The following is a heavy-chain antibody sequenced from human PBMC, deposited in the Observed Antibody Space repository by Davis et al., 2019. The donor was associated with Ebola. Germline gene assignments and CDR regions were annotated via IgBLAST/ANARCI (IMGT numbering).Heavy chain of an antibody. D-gene: IGHD2-15*01. J-gene: IGHJ6*02. V-gene: IGHV3-30*18. CDR3: AKDAAYCSGGSCFLYYYDGMDV. Sequence: PGGSLRLSCAASGFSLNNYGMYWVRQAPGKGLEWVAVMTYDGNMKYYADSVKGRFTISRDISKNTLYLQMNSLRAEDTALYYCAKDAAYCSGGSCFLYYYDGMDVWGQGTTVIVSS. CDR1: GFSLNNYG. CDR2: MTYDGNMK.